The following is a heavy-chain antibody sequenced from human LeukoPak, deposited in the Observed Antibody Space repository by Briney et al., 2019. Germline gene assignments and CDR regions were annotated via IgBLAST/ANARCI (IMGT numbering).Heavy chain of an antibody. CDR2: IIPIFGTA. D-gene: IGHD6-19*01. V-gene: IGHV1-69*13. Sequence: ASVKVSCKASGGTFSSYAISWVRQAPGQGLEWMGGIIPIFGTANYAQKFQGRVTITADESTSTAYMELSSLRSEDTAVYYCARLPGIAVADPDYWGQGTLVTVSS. CDR1: GGTFSSYA. J-gene: IGHJ4*02. CDR3: ARLPGIAVADPDY.